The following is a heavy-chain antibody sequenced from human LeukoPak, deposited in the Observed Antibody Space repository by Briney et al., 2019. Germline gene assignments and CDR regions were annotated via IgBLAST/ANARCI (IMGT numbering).Heavy chain of an antibody. V-gene: IGHV3-7*01. J-gene: IGHJ5*02. Sequence: GGSLRLSCGASGFTFSNYWLSWVRQAPGKGLEWVANINQDGSEQHYVSFAKGRFTISRDNAKNSLSLQMHSLRVEDTAVYYCARDNSDFDQRLSFGEPSGWFDPWGQGTLVTVSS. CDR3: ARDNSDFDQRLSFGEPSGWFDP. CDR2: INQDGSEQ. CDR1: GFTFSNYW. D-gene: IGHD3-10*01.